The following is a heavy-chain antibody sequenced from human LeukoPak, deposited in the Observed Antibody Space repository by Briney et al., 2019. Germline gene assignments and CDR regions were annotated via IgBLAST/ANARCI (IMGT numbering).Heavy chain of an antibody. CDR2: MNPNSGNT. J-gene: IGHJ3*02. Sequence: GASVKVSCKASGYTLTSYAMSWVRQAPGQGLEWMGWMNPNSGNTGYAQKFQGRVTMTRNTSISTAYMELSSLRSEDTAVYYCASSPPYYYDSSGADAFDIWGQGTMVTVSS. CDR3: ASSPPYYYDSSGADAFDI. CDR1: GYTLTSYA. V-gene: IGHV1-8*02. D-gene: IGHD3-22*01.